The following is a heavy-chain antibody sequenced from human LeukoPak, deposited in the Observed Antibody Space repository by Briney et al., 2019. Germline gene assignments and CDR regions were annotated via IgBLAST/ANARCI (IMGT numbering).Heavy chain of an antibody. CDR3: ARGGDGYNYAFDM. CDR2: ISYDGNNK. CDR1: GFTLNAYG. D-gene: IGHD5-24*01. J-gene: IGHJ3*02. Sequence: GRSLRLSCAASGFTLNAYGMHWVRQAPGNGLEWAAVISYDGNNKYYADSVKGRFTISRDNSKNALYLQMNSLRAEDTAVYYCARGGDGYNYAFDMWGQGTMVTVSS. V-gene: IGHV3-30*03.